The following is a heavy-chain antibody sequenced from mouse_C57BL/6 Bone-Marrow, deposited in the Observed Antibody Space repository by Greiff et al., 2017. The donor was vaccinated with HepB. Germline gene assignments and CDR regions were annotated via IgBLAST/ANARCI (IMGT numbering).Heavy chain of an antibody. V-gene: IGHV5-4*01. CDR1: GFTYSSYA. D-gene: IGHD2-3*01. Sequence: EVQRVESGGGLVKPGGSLKLSCAASGFTYSSYAMSWVRQTPEKRLEWVATISDGGSYTYYPDNVKGRFTISRDNAKNNLYLQMSHLKSEDTAMYYCARDEMIVTSPFAYWGQGTLVTVSA. CDR2: ISDGGSYT. J-gene: IGHJ3*01. CDR3: ARDEMIVTSPFAY.